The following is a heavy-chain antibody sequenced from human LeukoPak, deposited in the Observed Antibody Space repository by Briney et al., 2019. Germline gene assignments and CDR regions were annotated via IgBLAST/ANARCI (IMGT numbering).Heavy chain of an antibody. Sequence: PGGSLRLSCAASGFTFTSYAMSWVRQAPGKGLDWVSTISGSGGGTYYADSVKGRFTISRDNSKNTLFLQMNSLRPEDTAIYYCAKDSALGIYSSGWYPFDYWGQGTPVTVSS. CDR3: AKDSALGIYSSGWYPFDY. J-gene: IGHJ4*02. D-gene: IGHD6-19*01. CDR1: GFTFTSYA. CDR2: ISGSGGGT. V-gene: IGHV3-23*01.